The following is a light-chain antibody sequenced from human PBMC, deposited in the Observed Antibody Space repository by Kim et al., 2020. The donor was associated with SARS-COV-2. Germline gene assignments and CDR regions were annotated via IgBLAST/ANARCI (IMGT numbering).Light chain of an antibody. V-gene: IGLV3-19*01. J-gene: IGLJ1*01. CDR1: GLRKYY. Sequence: GQKVTIKFQGDGLRKYYASWYQQKPGQAPRLVLYGRNTRASGVPGRFSISSSGTTASLTITGAQAEDEADYYCKSRDSSGDHRVFGTGTKVTVL. CDR3: KSRDSSGDHRV. CDR2: GRN.